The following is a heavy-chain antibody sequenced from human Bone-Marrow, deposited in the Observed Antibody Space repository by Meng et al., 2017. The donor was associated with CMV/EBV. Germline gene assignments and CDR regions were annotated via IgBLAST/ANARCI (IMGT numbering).Heavy chain of an antibody. Sequence: ESLKISCVASGFRFDDYGMTWVRQAPGKGLEWVSGINWNGGNTGYADSVRGRFIISRDNVRKSLYLQMNSLRAGDTAVYYCAKVQWLPMSQNYYRYFGMDVWGQGTTVTVSS. CDR2: INWNGGNT. CDR1: GFRFDDYG. V-gene: IGHV3-20*04. D-gene: IGHD5-12*01. J-gene: IGHJ6*02. CDR3: AKVQWLPMSQNYYRYFGMDV.